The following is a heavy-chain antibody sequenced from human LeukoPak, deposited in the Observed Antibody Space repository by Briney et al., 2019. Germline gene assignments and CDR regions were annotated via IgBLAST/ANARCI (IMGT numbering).Heavy chain of an antibody. D-gene: IGHD3-10*01. CDR3: ARDRWWFGELFRSFYYYYGMDV. Sequence: GGSLRLSCAASGFTFSSYWMSWVRQAPGKGLEWVANIKQDGSEKYYVDSVKGRFTISRDNAKNSLYLQMNSLRAEDTAMYYCARDRWWFGELFRSFYYYYGMDVWGQGTTVTVSS. CDR2: IKQDGSEK. J-gene: IGHJ6*02. V-gene: IGHV3-7*01. CDR1: GFTFSSYW.